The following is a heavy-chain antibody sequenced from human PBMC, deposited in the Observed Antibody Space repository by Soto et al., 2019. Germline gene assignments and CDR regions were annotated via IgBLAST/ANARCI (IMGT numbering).Heavy chain of an antibody. Sequence: GGSLRLSCAASGFTFSSYGMHWVRQAPGKGLEWVAVISYDGSNKYYADSVKGRFTISRDNSKNTLYLQMNSLRAEDTAVYYCAKDRVGATDYWGQGTLVTVSS. V-gene: IGHV3-30*18. CDR2: ISYDGSNK. CDR1: GFTFSSYG. CDR3: AKDRVGATDY. D-gene: IGHD1-26*01. J-gene: IGHJ4*02.